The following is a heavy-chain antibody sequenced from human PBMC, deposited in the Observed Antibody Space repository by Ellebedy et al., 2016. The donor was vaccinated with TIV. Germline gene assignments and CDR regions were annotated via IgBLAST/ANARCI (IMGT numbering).Heavy chain of an antibody. CDR1: GFTFSSYS. CDR2: ISSSSSTI. J-gene: IGHJ4*02. D-gene: IGHD6-13*01. V-gene: IGHV3-48*02. CDR3: ARGSSWYLRSQYFDY. Sequence: GGSLRLXXAASGFTFSSYSMNWVRQAPGKGLEWVSYISSSSSTIYYADSVKGRFTISRDNAKNSLYLQMNSLRDEDTAVYYCARGSSWYLRSQYFDYWGQGTLVTVSS.